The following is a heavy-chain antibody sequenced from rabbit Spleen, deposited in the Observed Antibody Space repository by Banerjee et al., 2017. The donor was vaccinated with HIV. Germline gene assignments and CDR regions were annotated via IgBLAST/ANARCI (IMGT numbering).Heavy chain of an antibody. CDR3: ARDLAGVIGWNFGW. V-gene: IGHV1S7*01. J-gene: IGHJ4*01. CDR1: GIDFTNYY. CDR2: IDPVFGIT. Sequence: QLTETGGGLVQPGGSLTLSCKASGIDFTNYYITWVRQAPGKGLEWIGYIDPVFGITYYANWVNGRFSISRENAQNTVFLQVTSLTAADTATYFCARDLAGVIGWNFGWWGPGTLVTVS. D-gene: IGHD4-1*01.